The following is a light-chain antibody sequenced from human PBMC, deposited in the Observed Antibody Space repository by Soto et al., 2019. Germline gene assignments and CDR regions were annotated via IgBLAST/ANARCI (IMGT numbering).Light chain of an antibody. Sequence: VLTQPPSASGTPGQRVTISCSGSSSNIGSNTVNWYQQLPGTAPKLLIYSNNQRPSGVPDRFSGSKSGTSASLAISGLQSEDEADYYCGAWDDSLNGWVFGGGTKLTVL. J-gene: IGLJ3*02. CDR1: SSNIGSNT. V-gene: IGLV1-44*01. CDR3: GAWDDSLNGWV. CDR2: SNN.